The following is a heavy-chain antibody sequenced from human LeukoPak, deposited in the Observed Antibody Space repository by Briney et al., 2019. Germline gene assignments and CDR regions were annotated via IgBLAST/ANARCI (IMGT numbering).Heavy chain of an antibody. J-gene: IGHJ4*02. D-gene: IGHD6-6*01. Sequence: GASVKVSCKASGYTFTGYYMHWVRQAPGQGLEWMGRINPNSGGTNYAQKFQGRVTMTRDTSISTAYMELSRLRSDDTAVYYCARTSIAARTFDYWGQGTLVTVSS. V-gene: IGHV1-2*06. CDR2: INPNSGGT. CDR3: ARTSIAARTFDY. CDR1: GYTFTGYY.